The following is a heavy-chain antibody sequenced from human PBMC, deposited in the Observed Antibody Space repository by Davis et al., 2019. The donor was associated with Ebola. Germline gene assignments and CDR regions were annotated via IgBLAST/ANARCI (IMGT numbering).Heavy chain of an antibody. J-gene: IGHJ4*02. V-gene: IGHV3-15*07. CDR2: IKSKTDGGTT. CDR3: TTGLDYVDDY. CDR1: GFTFSNAW. Sequence: GESLKISCAASGFTFSNAWMNWVRQAPGKGLEWVGRIKSKTDGGTTDYAAPVKGRFTISRDDSKNTLYLQMNSLKTEDTVVYYCTTGLDYVDDYWGQGTLVTVSS. D-gene: IGHD4-17*01.